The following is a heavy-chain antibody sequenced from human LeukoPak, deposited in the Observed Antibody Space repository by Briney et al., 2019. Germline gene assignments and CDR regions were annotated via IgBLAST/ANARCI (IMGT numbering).Heavy chain of an antibody. J-gene: IGHJ6*02. CDR1: GFTFSDSW. CDR3: ATYTHWVAGDV. CDR2: MNQDGSEK. Sequence: SGGSLRLSCAASGFTFSDSWMRWVRQAPGKGLEWVANMNQDGSEKDYVDSVKGRFTISRDNARNSLYLQMGSLRAEDTAVYYCATYTHWVAGDVWGQGTTVTVSS. D-gene: IGHD3-16*01. V-gene: IGHV3-7*01.